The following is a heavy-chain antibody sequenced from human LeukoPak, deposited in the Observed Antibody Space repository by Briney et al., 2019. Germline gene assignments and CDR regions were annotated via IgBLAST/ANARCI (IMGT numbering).Heavy chain of an antibody. CDR3: ARVTYVDDMLYQYFDY. V-gene: IGHV4-38-2*01. CDR2: IFHSGNS. CDR1: SYSISSGSY. D-gene: IGHD4-17*01. Sequence: SETLSLTCAVSSYSISSGSYWGWIRQSPGKGLEWVGSIFHSGNSYYNPSLKSRLTMSVDTSKNQFSLKLTSVTAADTALYYCARVTYVDDMLYQYFDYWGQESWSPSPQ. J-gene: IGHJ4*01.